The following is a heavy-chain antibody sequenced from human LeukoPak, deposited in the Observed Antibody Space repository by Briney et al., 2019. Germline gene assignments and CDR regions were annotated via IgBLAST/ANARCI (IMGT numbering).Heavy chain of an antibody. CDR1: GYTFTNYV. J-gene: IGHJ4*02. V-gene: IGHV1-3*01. Sequence: ASVKVSCKAVGYTFTNYVLHWVRQAPGQRLEWMGWINAGNGNTKYSQKFQGRVTITRDTSASTACMELSSLRSEDTAIYYCARDLGGQWLVFDYWGRGTLVTVSS. D-gene: IGHD6-19*01. CDR3: ARDLGGQWLVFDY. CDR2: INAGNGNT.